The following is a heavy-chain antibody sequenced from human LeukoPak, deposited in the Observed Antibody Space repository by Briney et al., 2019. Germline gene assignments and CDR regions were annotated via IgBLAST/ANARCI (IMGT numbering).Heavy chain of an antibody. CDR3: ARVLRYYGSGSRQWFDP. CDR2: IYYSGST. D-gene: IGHD3-10*01. J-gene: IGHJ5*02. Sequence: SETLSLTCTVSGGSISSYYWSWIRQPPGKGLEWIGSIYYSGSTYYNPSLKSRVTISVDTSKNQFSLKLSSVTAADTAVYYCARVLRYYGSGSRQWFDPWGQGTLVTVSS. CDR1: GGSISSYY. V-gene: IGHV4-59*12.